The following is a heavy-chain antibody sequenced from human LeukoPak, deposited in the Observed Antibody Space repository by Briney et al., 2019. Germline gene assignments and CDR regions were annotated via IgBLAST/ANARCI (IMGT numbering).Heavy chain of an antibody. D-gene: IGHD1-14*01. CDR1: GLTFSDAW. Sequence: GGSLRLSCVASGLTFSDAWMTWVRQAPGKGLEWVGRIKSKASGGATQYAAFVNGRLIISRDDSKNTLYLQLNSLKTEDTAVYYCTTGNHGYWGPGTLVTVSS. J-gene: IGHJ4*02. CDR3: TTGNHGY. CDR2: IKSKASGGAT. V-gene: IGHV3-15*01.